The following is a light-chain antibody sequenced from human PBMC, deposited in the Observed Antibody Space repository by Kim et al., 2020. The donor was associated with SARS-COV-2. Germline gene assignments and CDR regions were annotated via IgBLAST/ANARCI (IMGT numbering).Light chain of an antibody. CDR2: GAS. J-gene: IGKJ5*01. V-gene: IGKV3-20*01. CDR1: QSVSSSY. CDR3: QQYGSPIT. Sequence: PGDRATRSCRASQSVSSSYLAWYQQKPGQAPRLLIYGASSRATGIPDRFSGSGSGTDFTLTISRLEPEDFAVYYCQQYGSPITFGQGTRLEIK.